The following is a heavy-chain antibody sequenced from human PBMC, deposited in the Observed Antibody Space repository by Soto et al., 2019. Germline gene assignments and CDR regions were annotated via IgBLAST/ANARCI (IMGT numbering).Heavy chain of an antibody. V-gene: IGHV4-39*01. CDR1: DGYTNSRSDY. J-gene: IGHJ4*02. CDR3: ARQRTSVVTQAYFDV. CDR2: IYYSGST. Sequence: SETQSLTYTVADGYTNSRSDYWGWISQPLGKGLEWIGSIYYSGSTYNNPSLRSRVSMSIDTSKDQFSLKLKSVTAADTALYFCARQRTSVVTQAYFDVWGPGSLVPGFS. D-gene: IGHD2-21*02.